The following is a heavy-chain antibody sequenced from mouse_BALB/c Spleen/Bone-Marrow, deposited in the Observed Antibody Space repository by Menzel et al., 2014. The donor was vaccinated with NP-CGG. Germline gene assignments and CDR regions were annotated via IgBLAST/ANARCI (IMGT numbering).Heavy chain of an antibody. CDR1: GFSLTSYG. D-gene: IGHD2-14*01. V-gene: IGHV2-5*01. CDR3: AKIGTTTGAMDY. CDR2: IWRGGST. J-gene: IGHJ4*01. Sequence: VQLQESGPGLVQPSQSLSITCTVSGFSLTSYGVHWVRQSPRKGLEWLGVIWRGGSTDYNAAFMSRLSITKDNSKSQVFFKMNSLQADDTAIYYCAKIGTTTGAMDYWGQGTSVTVSS.